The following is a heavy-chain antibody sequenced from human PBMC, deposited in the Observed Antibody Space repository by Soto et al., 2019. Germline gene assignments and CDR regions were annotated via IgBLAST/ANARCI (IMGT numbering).Heavy chain of an antibody. CDR2: INAGNGNT. D-gene: IGHD6-13*01. Sequence: QYPGQRLEWMGWINAGNGNTKYSQKFQGRVTITRDTSASTAYMELSSLRSEDTAVYYCARAPGGPGIAEYWGQGTLVTVSS. V-gene: IGHV1-3*01. J-gene: IGHJ4*02. CDR3: ARAPGGPGIAEY.